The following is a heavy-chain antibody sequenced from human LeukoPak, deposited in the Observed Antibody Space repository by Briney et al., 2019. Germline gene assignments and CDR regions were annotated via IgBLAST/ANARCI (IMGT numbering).Heavy chain of an antibody. Sequence: GGSLRLSCAASGFTFSSYAMSWVRQAPGKGLEWVSAISGSGGSTYYADSVKGRFTISRDNSKNTLYLQMNSLRAEDTAVYYCARDRWLRSYPSVWFDPWGQGTLVTVSS. CDR2: ISGSGGST. J-gene: IGHJ5*02. D-gene: IGHD5-12*01. CDR3: ARDRWLRSYPSVWFDP. CDR1: GFTFSSYA. V-gene: IGHV3-23*01.